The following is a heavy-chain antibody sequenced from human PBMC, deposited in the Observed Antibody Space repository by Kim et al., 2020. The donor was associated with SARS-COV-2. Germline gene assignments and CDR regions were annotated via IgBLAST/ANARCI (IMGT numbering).Heavy chain of an antibody. V-gene: IGHV4-59*08. J-gene: IGHJ3*02. CDR3: ARRRGADAFGS. CDR1: GGSVDNYY. D-gene: IGHD3-16*01. CDR2: FYYTVST. Sequence: SETLSLTCTVSGGSVDNYYWTCIRQPPGKGLEWIGYFYYTVSTNYDPSLKTRVTISVDISKNQFSLKRTSVTAPDTAVYYCARRRGADAFGSWGQGT.